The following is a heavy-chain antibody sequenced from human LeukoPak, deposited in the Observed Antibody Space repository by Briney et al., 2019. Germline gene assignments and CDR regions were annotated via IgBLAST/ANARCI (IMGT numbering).Heavy chain of an antibody. CDR3: ARTGYYDSCVQGRSWYAFDI. J-gene: IGHJ3*02. CDR2: INPNSGGT. D-gene: IGHD3-22*01. V-gene: IGHV1-2*02. CDR1: GYTFTGYY. Sequence: ASVKVSCKASGYTFTGYYMHWVRQAPGQGLEWMGWINPNSGGTNYAQKFQGRVTMTRDTSISTAYMELSRLRSDDTAVYYCARTGYYDSCVQGRSWYAFDIWGQGTMVTVSS.